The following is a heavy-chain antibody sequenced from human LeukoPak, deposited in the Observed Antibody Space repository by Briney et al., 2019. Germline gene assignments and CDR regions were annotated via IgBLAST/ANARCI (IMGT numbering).Heavy chain of an antibody. CDR1: GFTFSSYW. V-gene: IGHV3-7*01. CDR2: IKQDGSEK. Sequence: GGSLRLSCAASGFTFSSYWMSWVRQAPGKGLEWVANIKQDGSEKYYVDSVKGRFTISRDNAKNSLYLQMNSLRAEDTAVYYCARDRLEAVTDDDYFDYWGQGTLVTVSS. J-gene: IGHJ4*02. D-gene: IGHD2-21*02. CDR3: ARDRLEAVTDDDYFDY.